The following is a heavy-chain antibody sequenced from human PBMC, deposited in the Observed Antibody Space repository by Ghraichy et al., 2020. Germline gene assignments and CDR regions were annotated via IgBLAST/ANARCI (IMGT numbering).Heavy chain of an antibody. J-gene: IGHJ4*02. D-gene: IGHD6-6*01. CDR1: GFTFSSYG. V-gene: IGHV3-33*01. CDR3: ARSIAALENFDY. CDR2: IWYDGSNK. Sequence: LSLTCAASGFTFSSYGMHWVRQAPGKGLEWVAVIWYDGSNKYYADSVKGRFTISRDNSKNTLYLQMNSLRAEDTAVYYCARSIAALENFDYWGQGTLVTVSS.